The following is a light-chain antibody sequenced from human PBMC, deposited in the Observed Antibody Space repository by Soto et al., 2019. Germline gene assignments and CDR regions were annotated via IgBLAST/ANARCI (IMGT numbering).Light chain of an antibody. CDR3: QPSYSTPLT. Sequence: DIQMTQSPSSLSASVGDRVTITCRASQSISSYLNWYQQKPGKAPKLLIYAASSLQSGVPSRFSGSGSGTDFTLTISSLQTEDFATYYCQPSYSTPLTFGGGTKVDIK. J-gene: IGKJ4*01. CDR2: AAS. CDR1: QSISSY. V-gene: IGKV1-39*01.